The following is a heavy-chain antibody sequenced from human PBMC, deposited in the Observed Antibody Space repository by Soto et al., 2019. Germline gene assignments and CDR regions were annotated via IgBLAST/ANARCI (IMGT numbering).Heavy chain of an antibody. CDR1: GGSFSGYY. Sequence: PSESLSLTCAVYGGSFSGYYWSWIRQPPGKGLEWIGEINHSGSTNYNPSLKGRVTISVDTSKNQFSLKLSSVTAADTAVYYCARRRGITMVRESWFDPWGQGTLVTVSS. CDR3: ARRRGITMVRESWFDP. D-gene: IGHD3-10*01. V-gene: IGHV4-34*01. J-gene: IGHJ5*02. CDR2: INHSGST.